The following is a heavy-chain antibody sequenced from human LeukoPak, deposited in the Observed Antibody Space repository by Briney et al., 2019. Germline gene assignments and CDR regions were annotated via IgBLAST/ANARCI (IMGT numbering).Heavy chain of an antibody. CDR3: ARLVLLWFGESFDY. CDR2: INPNSGGT. D-gene: IGHD3-10*01. V-gene: IGHV1-2*02. CDR1: GYTFTGYY. Sequence: GASVKVSCKASGYTFTGYYMHWVRQAPGQGLEWMGWINPNSGGTNYAQKFQGRVTMTRDTSISTAYMELSRLRSDDTAVYYCARLVLLWFGESFDYWGQGTLVTVSS. J-gene: IGHJ4*02.